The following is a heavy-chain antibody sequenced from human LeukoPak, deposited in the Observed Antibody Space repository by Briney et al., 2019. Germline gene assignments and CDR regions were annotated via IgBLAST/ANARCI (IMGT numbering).Heavy chain of an antibody. CDR2: IKQDGSEK. CDR3: ARDGTYTDYDPDFDI. J-gene: IGHJ4*02. V-gene: IGHV3-7*04. CDR1: GFTLSRFW. Sequence: GGSLRLSCAASGFTLSRFWMSWVRQAPGKGLEWVANIKQDGSEKYYVDSVKGRFTISRDNAKNSLYLQMNSLRAEDAAVFYCARDGTYTDYDPDFDIWGQGTLVTVSS. D-gene: IGHD5-12*01.